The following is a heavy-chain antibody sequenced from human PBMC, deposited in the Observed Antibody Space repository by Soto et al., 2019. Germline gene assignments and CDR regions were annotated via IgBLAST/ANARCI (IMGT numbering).Heavy chain of an antibody. CDR3: ASLGTTVTTRRNLNAFDI. D-gene: IGHD4-17*01. CDR2: IYTSGST. V-gene: IGHV4-4*07. Sequence: SETLSLTCTVSGGSIISYYWSWSRQPAGKGLEWIGRIYTSGSTNYNPSLKCRVTMSVDTSKNQFSLKLSSVTAADTAVYYCASLGTTVTTRRNLNAFDIWGQGTMVTVSS. CDR1: GGSIISYY. J-gene: IGHJ3*02.